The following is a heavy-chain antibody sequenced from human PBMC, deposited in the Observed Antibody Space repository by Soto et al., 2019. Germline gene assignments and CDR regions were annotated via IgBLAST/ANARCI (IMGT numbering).Heavy chain of an antibody. D-gene: IGHD6-19*01. CDR3: ARDSHYYSSASLDY. CDR1: GFTFSNYG. J-gene: IGHJ4*02. CDR2: IYYDGTTS. V-gene: IGHV3-33*01. Sequence: GGSLGLSCAASGFTFSNYGMHWVRQAPGKGLEWVAVIYYDGTTSYYADSVKGRFTISKDISKNTLYLQMNSLRAEDTAVYYCARDSHYYSSASLDYWGQGTLVTVSS.